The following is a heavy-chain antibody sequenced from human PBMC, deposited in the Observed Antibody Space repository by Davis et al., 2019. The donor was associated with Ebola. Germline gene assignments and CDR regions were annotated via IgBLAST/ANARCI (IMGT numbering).Heavy chain of an antibody. CDR3: VAGGTEGADNWFDP. J-gene: IGHJ5*02. Sequence: SVKVSCKPSGFTFTRSAVQWVRQARGQLLESIGWIVVGNGNTNYAQKFRERVTITRDMSTSTAYMELSSLTSEDTAVYYCVAGGTEGADNWFDPWGQGTLVTV. CDR1: GFTFTRSA. D-gene: IGHD3-16*01. CDR2: IVVGNGNT. V-gene: IGHV1-58*01.